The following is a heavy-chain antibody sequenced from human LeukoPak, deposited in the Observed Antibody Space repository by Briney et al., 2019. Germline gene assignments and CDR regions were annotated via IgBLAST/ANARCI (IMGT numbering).Heavy chain of an antibody. D-gene: IGHD1-26*01. Sequence: GGSLRLSCAASGFTFSSCAMSWARQAPGKGLEWVSAISGSGGSTYYADSVKGRFTISRDNSKNTLYLQMNSLRAEDTAVYYCAKTSIWRYYRMWGQGTLVTVSS. CDR2: ISGSGGST. J-gene: IGHJ4*02. CDR1: GFTFSSCA. CDR3: AKTSIWRYYRM. V-gene: IGHV3-23*01.